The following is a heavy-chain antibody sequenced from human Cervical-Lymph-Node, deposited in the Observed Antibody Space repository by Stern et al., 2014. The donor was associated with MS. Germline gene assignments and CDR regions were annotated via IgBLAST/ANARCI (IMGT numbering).Heavy chain of an antibody. CDR3: ARGYGGNPIDY. J-gene: IGHJ4*02. CDR2: IYYSGST. CDR1: GGSISSYY. D-gene: IGHD4-23*01. Sequence: VQLVESGPGLVKPSETLSLTCTVSGGSISSYYWSLIRKPPGKGLEWIGYIYYSGSTNYNPSLKSRVTISVDTSKNQFSLKLSSVTAADTAVYYWARGYGGNPIDYWGQGTLVTVSS. V-gene: IGHV4-59*01.